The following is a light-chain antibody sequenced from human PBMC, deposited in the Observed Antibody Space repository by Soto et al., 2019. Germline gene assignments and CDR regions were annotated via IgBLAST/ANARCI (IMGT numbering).Light chain of an antibody. CDR2: DVS. Sequence: QSALTQPRSVSGSPGQSVTISCTGTSSDVGAYNYVSWYQQHPGNVPTLMIYDVSRRPSGVPDRFSGSKSGNTASLTISGLQADDEADYYCCSYAGSYTLVFGGGTKLTVL. J-gene: IGLJ3*02. CDR1: SSDVGAYNY. CDR3: CSYAGSYTLV. V-gene: IGLV2-11*01.